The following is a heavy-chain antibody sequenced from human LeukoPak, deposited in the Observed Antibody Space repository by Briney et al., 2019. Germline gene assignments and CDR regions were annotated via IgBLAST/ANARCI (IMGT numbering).Heavy chain of an antibody. J-gene: IGHJ4*02. D-gene: IGHD6-19*01. CDR3: ARRQYTSGWFGSLDY. CDR1: GFTFSSYA. Sequence: GGSLRLSCAASGFTFSSYALNWVRQAPGKGLEWVSTISGRGVSTYYADSVKGRFTISRDNSQNTLYLQMNSLRAEDTAIYSCARRQYTSGWFGSLDYWGQGILVTVSS. CDR2: ISGRGVST. V-gene: IGHV3-23*01.